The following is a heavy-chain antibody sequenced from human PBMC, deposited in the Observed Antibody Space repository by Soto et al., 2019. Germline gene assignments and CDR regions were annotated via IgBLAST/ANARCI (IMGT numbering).Heavy chain of an antibody. CDR1: GHSFNTYW. CDR3: ARLPVVEAGTFDI. D-gene: IGHD3-22*01. J-gene: IGHJ3*02. CDR2: IYPGDSQT. Sequence: GESLKISCEGSGHSFNTYWIAWVRQMPGKGLEWMGIIYPGDSQTTYSPSFEGQVTISADKSISTAYLQWSSLKASGTAMYYCARLPVVEAGTFDIWGQGTMVTVSS. V-gene: IGHV5-51*01.